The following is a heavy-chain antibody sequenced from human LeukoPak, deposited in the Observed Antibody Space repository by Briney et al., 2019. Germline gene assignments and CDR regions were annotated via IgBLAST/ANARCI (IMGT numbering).Heavy chain of an antibody. CDR3: ARESRAGYDDVWESYRYTGLDY. V-gene: IGHV3-48*03. CDR2: ISSSGSTI. D-gene: IGHD3-16*02. J-gene: IGHJ4*02. CDR1: GFAFRNYE. Sequence: GGSLRLSCAASGFAFRNYEMNWVRQAPGKGLEWVSYISSSGSTIYYADSVKGRFTISRDNAKHSLNLQMNSLRAEDTAVYYCARESRAGYDDVWESYRYTGLDYWGQGTLVTVSS.